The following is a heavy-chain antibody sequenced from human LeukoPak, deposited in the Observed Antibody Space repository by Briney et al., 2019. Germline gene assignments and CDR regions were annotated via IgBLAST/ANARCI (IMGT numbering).Heavy chain of an antibody. D-gene: IGHD3-10*01. CDR1: GYSISSGYY. Sequence: SETLSLTCTVSGYSISSGYYWGWIRQPPGKGLEWIGSIYHSGSTYYNPSLKSRVTISVDKSKNQFSLKLSSVTAADTAVYYCARASDSARENWFDPWGQGTLVTVSS. J-gene: IGHJ5*02. CDR2: IYHSGST. V-gene: IGHV4-38-2*02. CDR3: ARASDSARENWFDP.